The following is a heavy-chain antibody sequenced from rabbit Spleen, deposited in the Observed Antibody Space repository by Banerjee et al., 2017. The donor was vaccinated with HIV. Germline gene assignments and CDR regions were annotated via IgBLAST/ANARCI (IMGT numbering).Heavy chain of an antibody. CDR1: GVSFSDKDV. CDR2: INAVTGKA. J-gene: IGHJ4*01. Sequence: EQLEESGGGLVKPEGSLTLTCKASGVSFSDKDVMCWVRQAPGKGLEWIACINAVTGKAVYASWAKGRFTISKSSSTTVTLQMTSLTAADTATYFCARDNGSGDYIDVYFDLWGPGTLVTVS. D-gene: IGHD1-1*01. V-gene: IGHV1S45*01. CDR3: ARDNGSGDYIDVYFDL.